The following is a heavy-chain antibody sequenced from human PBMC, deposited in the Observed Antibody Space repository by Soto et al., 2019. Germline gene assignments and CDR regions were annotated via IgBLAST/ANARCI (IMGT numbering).Heavy chain of an antibody. CDR2: IYHSGSS. CDR1: GGSLSSGTYY. D-gene: IGHD4-17*01. Sequence: PSETLSLTCTVSGGSLSSGTYYWSWIRQPPGKGLEWIGYIYHSGSSQSNPSLKSRVTTSIDTSKNQFSLELRSVTAADTAVYYCARDLLDTTVDYYFDSWGPGRLVTVSS. CDR3: ARDLLDTTVDYYFDS. V-gene: IGHV4-30-4*01. J-gene: IGHJ4*02.